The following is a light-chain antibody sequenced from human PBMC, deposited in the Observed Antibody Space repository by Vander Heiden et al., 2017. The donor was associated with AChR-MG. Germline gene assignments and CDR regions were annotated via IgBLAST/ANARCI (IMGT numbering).Light chain of an antibody. Sequence: LMTQSPATLSVSPGERATLSCRASQSVNIHLAWYQQRPGQSPRLLIYGASTRATGIPARFSGSGSGTEFTLTISSLQSDYFALYYCQQYGNWPPFTFGGGTKVEIK. J-gene: IGKJ4*01. CDR1: QSVNIH. CDR2: GAS. V-gene: IGKV3-15*01. CDR3: QQYGNWPPFT.